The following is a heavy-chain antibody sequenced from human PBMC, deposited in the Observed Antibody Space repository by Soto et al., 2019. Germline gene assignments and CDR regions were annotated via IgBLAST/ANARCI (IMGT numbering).Heavy chain of an antibody. CDR3: ARRYGNCFDY. CDR2: IFYSGST. J-gene: IGHJ4*02. V-gene: IGHV4-59*08. CDR1: GGSISNYY. Sequence: QVQLQESGPGLVKPSETLSLTCTVAGGSISNYYWSLIRQPPGKGLVWIGYIFYSGSTNYNPSLTSRVTISVDTSKNQSSQKLSSVTAADTAVYYCARRYGNCFDYWGQGNLVTVSS. D-gene: IGHD1-1*01.